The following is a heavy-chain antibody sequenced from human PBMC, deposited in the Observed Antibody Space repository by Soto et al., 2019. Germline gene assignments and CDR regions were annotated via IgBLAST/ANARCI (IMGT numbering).Heavy chain of an antibody. J-gene: IGHJ4*02. Sequence: EVQLVESGGGLVQPGRSLRLSCAASGFTFDDYAMHWVRQAPGKGLEWVSGISWNSGSIGYADSVKGRFTISRDNAKNSLYLQMNSLRAEDTALYYCATRLDYYLDYRGQGTLVTVSS. V-gene: IGHV3-9*01. CDR3: ATRLDYYLDY. D-gene: IGHD3-9*01. CDR1: GFTFDDYA. CDR2: ISWNSGSI.